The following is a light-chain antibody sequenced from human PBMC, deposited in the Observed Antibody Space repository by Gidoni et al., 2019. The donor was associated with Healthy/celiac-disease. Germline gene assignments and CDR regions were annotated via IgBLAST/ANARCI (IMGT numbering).Light chain of an antibody. CDR3: QQRSNWPPWT. J-gene: IGKJ1*01. Sequence: EIVLTQSPATLSLSPGERATLSCRASQSVSSYLAWYQQKPGQAPRLLIYDASNRATGIPALCSGSGSGTDFTLTISSREPEDVAVYYCQQRSNWPPWTFGQGTKVEIK. V-gene: IGKV3-11*01. CDR2: DAS. CDR1: QSVSSY.